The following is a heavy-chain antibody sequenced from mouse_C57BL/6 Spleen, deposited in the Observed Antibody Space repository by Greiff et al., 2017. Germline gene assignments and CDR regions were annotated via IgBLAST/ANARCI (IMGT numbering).Heavy chain of an antibody. J-gene: IGHJ4*01. V-gene: IGHV5-17*01. CDR3: AREGKLFYYAMDY. D-gene: IGHD2-1*01. CDR2: ISSGSSTS. Sequence: EVQLQESGGGLVKPGGSLKLSCAASGFTFSDYGMHWVRQAPEKGLEWVAYISSGSSTSDYADTVKGRFTISRDNAKNTLFLQMTSLRSEDTAMYYCAREGKLFYYAMDYWGQGTSVTVSS. CDR1: GFTFSDYG.